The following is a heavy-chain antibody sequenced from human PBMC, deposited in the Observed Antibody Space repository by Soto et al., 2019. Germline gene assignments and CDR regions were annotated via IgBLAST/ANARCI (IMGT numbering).Heavy chain of an antibody. Sequence: SETLSLTCTVSGGSISSSSYYWGWIRQPPGKGLEWIGSIYYSGSTYYNPSLKSRVTISVDTSKNQFSLKLSSVTAADTAVYYCASRPLPPTQTAYYYGMDVRGQGTTVT. CDR3: ASRPLPPTQTAYYYGMDV. D-gene: IGHD1-26*01. CDR2: IYYSGST. V-gene: IGHV4-39*01. CDR1: GGSISSSSYY. J-gene: IGHJ6*02.